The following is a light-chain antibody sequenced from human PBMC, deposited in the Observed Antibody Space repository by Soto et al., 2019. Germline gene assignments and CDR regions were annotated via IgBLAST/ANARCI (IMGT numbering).Light chain of an antibody. CDR1: QSISSW. CDR3: QHYNSYSPT. CDR2: DAS. Sequence: DIQMTQSPSTLSASVGDRVTITCRASQSISSWLAWYQQKPGKAPKLLIYDASSLESGVPSRFSGSGSGTEFTLTIISLRPDVLATFYCQHYNSYSPTFGQGSKVDIK. J-gene: IGKJ1*01. V-gene: IGKV1-5*01.